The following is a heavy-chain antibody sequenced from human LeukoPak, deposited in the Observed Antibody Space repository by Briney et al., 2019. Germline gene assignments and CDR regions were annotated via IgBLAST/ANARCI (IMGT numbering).Heavy chain of an antibody. Sequence: SETLSLTCTVSGGXISSSSYYWGWIRQPPGKGLEWTGSIYYSGSTYYNPSLKSRVTISVDTSKNQVSLKLSSVTAADMAVYYCARLHCSSPSCYLGDYWGQGTLVTVSS. CDR1: GGXISSSSYY. CDR3: ARLHCSSPSCYLGDY. J-gene: IGHJ4*02. D-gene: IGHD2-2*01. CDR2: IYYSGST. V-gene: IGHV4-39*01.